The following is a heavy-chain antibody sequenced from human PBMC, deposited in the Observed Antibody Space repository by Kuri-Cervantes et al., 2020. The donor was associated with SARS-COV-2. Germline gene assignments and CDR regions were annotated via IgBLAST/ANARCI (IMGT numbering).Heavy chain of an antibody. CDR1: GFTFSSYA. CDR3: AKEAVRGDGFFDY. Sequence: GESLKISCAASGFTFSSYAMSWVRQAPGKGLEWVSAISSSGSTIYYADSVKGRFTISRDNAKNSLYLQMNSLRAEDTAVYYCAKEAVRGDGFFDYWGQGTLVTVSS. V-gene: IGHV3-23*01. D-gene: IGHD5-24*01. CDR2: ISSSGSTI. J-gene: IGHJ4*02.